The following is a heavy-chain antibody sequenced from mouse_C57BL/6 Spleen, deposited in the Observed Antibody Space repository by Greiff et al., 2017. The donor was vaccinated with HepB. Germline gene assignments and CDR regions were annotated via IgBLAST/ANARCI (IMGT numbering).Heavy chain of an antibody. D-gene: IGHD1-1*01. CDR3: ARKEGTVVADYYAMDY. CDR1: GYTFTSYW. V-gene: IGHV1-64*01. J-gene: IGHJ4*01. CDR2: IHPNSGST. Sequence: QVQLQQPGAELVKPGASVKLSCKASGYTFTSYWMHWVKQRPGQGLEWIGMIHPNSGSTNYNEKFKSKATLTVDKSSSTAYMQLSSLTSEDSAVYYCARKEGTVVADYYAMDYWGQGTSVTVSS.